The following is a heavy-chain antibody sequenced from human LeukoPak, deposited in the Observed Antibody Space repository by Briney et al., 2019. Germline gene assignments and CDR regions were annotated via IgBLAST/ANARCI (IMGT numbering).Heavy chain of an antibody. J-gene: IGHJ2*01. Sequence: PGGSLRLSCAASGFTFSSYAMSWVRQAPGKGLEWVSAISGSGGSTYYADSVKGRFTISRDNSKNTLYLQMNSLRAEDTAVYYCANAATSRGKEPESAGNYWYFDLWGRGTLVTVSS. D-gene: IGHD3-10*01. CDR3: ANAATSRGKEPESAGNYWYFDL. V-gene: IGHV3-23*01. CDR2: ISGSGGST. CDR1: GFTFSSYA.